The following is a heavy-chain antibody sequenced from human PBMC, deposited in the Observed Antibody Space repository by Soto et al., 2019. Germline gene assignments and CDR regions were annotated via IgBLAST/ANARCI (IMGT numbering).Heavy chain of an antibody. J-gene: IGHJ4*02. V-gene: IGHV1-8*01. CDR1: GYTFTSYD. Sequence: GASVKVSCKASGYTFTSYDINWVRQATGQGFEYLGWMNPNSGNTGYVKKFQGRVTMTRDTSMSTAYMELSSLRSDDTAVYYCARDAAVGLFDYWGQGTLVTVSS. D-gene: IGHD1-26*01. CDR3: ARDAAVGLFDY. CDR2: MNPNSGNT.